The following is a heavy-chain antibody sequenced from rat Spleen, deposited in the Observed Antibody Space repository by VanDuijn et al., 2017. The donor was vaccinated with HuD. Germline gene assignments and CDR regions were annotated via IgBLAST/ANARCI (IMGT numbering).Heavy chain of an antibody. Sequence: EVQLVESDGGLVQPGRSLKLSCAASGFTFSDYYMAWVRQAPTKGLEWVATISYDGSSTYYRDSVKGRFTISRDNAKSTLYLQMDSLRSEDTATYYCARRGTTGFDYWGQGVMVTVSS. CDR3: ARRGTTGFDY. CDR1: GFTFSDYY. V-gene: IGHV5-29*01. CDR2: ISYDGSST. J-gene: IGHJ2*01. D-gene: IGHD1-10*01.